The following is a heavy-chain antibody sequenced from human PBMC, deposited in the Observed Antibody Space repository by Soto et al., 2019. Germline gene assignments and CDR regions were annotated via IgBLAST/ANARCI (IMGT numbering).Heavy chain of an antibody. CDR2: IYHRGNT. V-gene: IGHV4-30-4*01. CDR3: AREIGGSQRADC. Sequence: PSETLSLTCTVSGGSISSDDYYWSWIRQPPGKGLEWIGYIYHRGNTFYNPSLKSRVTMSVDTSKNQFSLKLTSVTAADTAVYYCAREIGGSQRADCWGPGTLVTVSS. D-gene: IGHD2-15*01. CDR1: GGSISSDDYY. J-gene: IGHJ4*02.